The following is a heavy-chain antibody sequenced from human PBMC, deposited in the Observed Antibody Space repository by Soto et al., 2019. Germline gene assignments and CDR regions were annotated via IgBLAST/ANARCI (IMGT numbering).Heavy chain of an antibody. CDR3: ARGIEGWYQGRYYYGMDV. CDR2: IYYSGST. D-gene: IGHD6-19*01. Sequence: PSETLSLTCTVSGGSIGSGGYYWSWIRQHPGKGLEWIGYIYYSGSTNYNPSLKSRVTISVDTSKNQFSLKLSSVTAADTAVYYCARGIEGWYQGRYYYGMDVWGQGTTVTVSS. J-gene: IGHJ6*02. V-gene: IGHV4-61*08. CDR1: GGSIGSGGYY.